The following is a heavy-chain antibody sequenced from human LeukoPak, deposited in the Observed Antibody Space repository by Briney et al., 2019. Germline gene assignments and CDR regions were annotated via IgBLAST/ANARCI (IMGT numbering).Heavy chain of an antibody. Sequence: PSETLSLTCAVYGGSFSGYYWSWIRQPPGKGLEWIGEINHSGSTNYNPSLKSRVTISVDTSKNLFSLKLSSVTAADTAVYYCARQWFRGYAFSSLDVWGKGTTVSISA. CDR3: ARQWFRGYAFSSLDV. D-gene: IGHD5-12*01. CDR2: INHSGST. J-gene: IGHJ6*04. V-gene: IGHV4-34*01. CDR1: GGSFSGYY.